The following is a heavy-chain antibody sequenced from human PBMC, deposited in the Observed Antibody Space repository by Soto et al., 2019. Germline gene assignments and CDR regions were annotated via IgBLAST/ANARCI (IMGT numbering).Heavy chain of an antibody. CDR3: ATSKGATVIYQFDY. D-gene: IGHD4-17*01. CDR1: GFTFSSYG. V-gene: IGHV3-30*03. J-gene: IGHJ4*02. Sequence: QVQLVESGGGVVQPGRSLRLSCAASGFTFSSYGMHWVRQAPGKGLEWVAVISYDGSNKYYADSVKGRFTISRDNSKNTLYLQMNGLRAEDTAVYYCATSKGATVIYQFDYWGQGTLVTLSS. CDR2: ISYDGSNK.